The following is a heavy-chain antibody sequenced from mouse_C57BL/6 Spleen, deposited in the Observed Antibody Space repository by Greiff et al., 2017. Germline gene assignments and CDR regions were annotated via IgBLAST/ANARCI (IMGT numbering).Heavy chain of an antibody. Sequence: VQLQQSGAELVKPGASVKLSCTASGFNITDYYMHWVKQRTEQGLEWIGRIDPEDGGTKYAPKFQGKATITADTSSNTAYLQLSSLTSEDTAVYDCARGGRAQAPFAYWGQGTLVTVSA. CDR2: IDPEDGGT. CDR1: GFNITDYY. D-gene: IGHD3-2*02. J-gene: IGHJ3*01. V-gene: IGHV14-2*01. CDR3: ARGGRAQAPFAY.